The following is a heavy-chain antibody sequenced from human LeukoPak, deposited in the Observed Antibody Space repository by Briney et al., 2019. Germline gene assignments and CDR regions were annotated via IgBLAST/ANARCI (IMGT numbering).Heavy chain of an antibody. CDR1: GGSISSYY. V-gene: IGHV4-59*12. CDR3: ARTRSVGATFDY. CDR2: INHSGST. D-gene: IGHD1-26*01. Sequence: SETLSLTCTVSGGSISSYYWSWIRQPPGKGLEWIGEINHSGSTNYNPSLKSRVTISVDTSKNQFSLKLSSVTAADTAVYYCARTRSVGATFDYWGQGTLVTVSS. J-gene: IGHJ4*02.